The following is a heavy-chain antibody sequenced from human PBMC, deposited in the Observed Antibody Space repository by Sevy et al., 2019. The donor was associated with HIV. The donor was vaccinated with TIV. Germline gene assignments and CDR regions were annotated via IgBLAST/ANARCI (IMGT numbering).Heavy chain of an antibody. Sequence: GGSLRLSCAASGFTFSSYGMHWVRQAPGKGLEWVAVIWYDGSNKYYADSVKGRFTISRDNSKNTLYLQMNNLRAEDTAVYYCARDRVNYYGSGSYYNGNWFDPWGQGTLVTVSS. V-gene: IGHV3-33*01. CDR2: IWYDGSNK. CDR3: ARDRVNYYGSGSYYNGNWFDP. CDR1: GFTFSSYG. D-gene: IGHD3-10*01. J-gene: IGHJ5*02.